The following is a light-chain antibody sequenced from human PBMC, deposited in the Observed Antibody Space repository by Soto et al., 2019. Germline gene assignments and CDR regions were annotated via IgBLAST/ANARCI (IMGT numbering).Light chain of an antibody. V-gene: IGKV1-39*01. Sequence: DIQMTQSPSSLSASVGDRVTITCRASQSISSSLNWYQQKPGKAPNLLIYAASTLQSGVPSRFSGSGSGTDFTLTISSLQPEDFATYYCQKSYNIPRTFGKGNKVEIK. CDR2: AAS. CDR1: QSISSS. CDR3: QKSYNIPRT. J-gene: IGKJ1*01.